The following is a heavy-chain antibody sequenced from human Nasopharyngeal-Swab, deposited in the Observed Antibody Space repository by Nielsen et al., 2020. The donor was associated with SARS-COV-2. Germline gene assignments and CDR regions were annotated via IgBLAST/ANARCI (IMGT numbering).Heavy chain of an antibody. D-gene: IGHD2-2*01. CDR1: GFTFRSYG. V-gene: IGHV3-33*01. Sequence: GGALGLSCAASGFTFRSYGMHWVRQAPGKGLEWVAVIWYDGSNKYYADSVKGRFTISRDNSKNTLYLQMNSLRAEDTAVYYCARESTPHCSSTSCLPDYWGQGTLVTVSS. CDR3: ARESTPHCSSTSCLPDY. CDR2: IWYDGSNK. J-gene: IGHJ4*02.